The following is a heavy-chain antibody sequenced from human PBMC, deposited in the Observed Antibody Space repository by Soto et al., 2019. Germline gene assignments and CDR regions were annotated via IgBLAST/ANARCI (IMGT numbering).Heavy chain of an antibody. CDR3: ARDLDGSGSYYTDY. J-gene: IGHJ4*02. D-gene: IGHD3-10*01. CDR2: ISPYNGNQ. CDR1: GYTFNIYG. V-gene: IGHV1-18*01. Sequence: GASVKVSRKASGYTFNIYGINWVRQAPGQGLEWMGWISPYNGNQKYAQNLQGRVTMTTDTSTSTAYMELRSLRSDDTAMYYCARDLDGSGSYYTDYWGQGTLVTVSS.